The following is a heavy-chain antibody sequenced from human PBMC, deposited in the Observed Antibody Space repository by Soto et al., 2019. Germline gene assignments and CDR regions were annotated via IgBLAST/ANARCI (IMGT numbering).Heavy chain of an antibody. V-gene: IGHV4-39*01. CDR2: IYYSGST. J-gene: IGHJ4*02. CDR3: ARFKWEGDFDY. D-gene: IGHD1-26*01. CDR1: GGSISSSSYY. Sequence: QLQLQESGPGLVEPSETLSLTCIVSGGSISSSSYYWGWIRQPPGKGLEWIGTIYYSGSTYYSPSXKXXVPISVATSKIQFSLKLSSVTAADTAVYFCARFKWEGDFDYWGQGTLVTVSS.